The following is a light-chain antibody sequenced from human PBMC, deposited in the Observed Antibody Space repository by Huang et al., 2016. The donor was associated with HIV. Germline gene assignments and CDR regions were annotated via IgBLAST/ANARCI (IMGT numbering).Light chain of an antibody. CDR2: KSS. CDR3: QQYNTFWT. CDR1: HSVITW. Sequence: DIQMTPSPSILSASVGDRVTITCRASHSVITWVAWYQQKPGQPPKRLIYKSSTLEIGVPSRVSGSVSGTEFTLTISSLQPDEYATYYCQQYNTFWTFGQGTKV. V-gene: IGKV1-5*03. J-gene: IGKJ1*01.